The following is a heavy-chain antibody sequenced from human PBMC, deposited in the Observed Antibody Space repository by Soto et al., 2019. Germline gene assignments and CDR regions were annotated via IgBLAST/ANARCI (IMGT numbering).Heavy chain of an antibody. D-gene: IGHD3-22*01. J-gene: IGHJ5*02. CDR2: IYYSGST. CDR3: ARGVSPKYYYDSSGYWGNWFDP. Sequence: SETLSLTCTVSGDSMSTYYWSWIRQPPGKGLEWIGYIYYSGSTNYNPSLKSRVAISVDTSKNQFSLKLSSVTAADTAVYYCARGVSPKYYYDSSGYWGNWFDPWGQGTLVTVSS. CDR1: GDSMSTYY. V-gene: IGHV4-59*08.